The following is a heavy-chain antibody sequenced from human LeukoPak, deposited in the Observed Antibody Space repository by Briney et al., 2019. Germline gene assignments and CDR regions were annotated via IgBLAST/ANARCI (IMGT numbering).Heavy chain of an antibody. Sequence: GGSLRLSCAASGFTFSSYSMNWVRQAPGKGLEWVSYISSSSSTIYYADSVKGRFTISRGNAKNSLYLQMNSLRAEDTAVYYCARSAYSDYYDSSGYPRFDYWGQGTLVTVSS. CDR2: ISSSSSTI. V-gene: IGHV3-48*04. CDR1: GFTFSSYS. J-gene: IGHJ4*02. CDR3: ARSAYSDYYDSSGYPRFDY. D-gene: IGHD3-22*01.